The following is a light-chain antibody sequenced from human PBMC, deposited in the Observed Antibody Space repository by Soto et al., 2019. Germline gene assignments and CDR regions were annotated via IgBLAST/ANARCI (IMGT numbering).Light chain of an antibody. CDR2: EVS. CDR1: SSDVGGYNY. J-gene: IGLJ2*01. V-gene: IGLV2-14*01. Sequence: QSVLTQPASVSGSPGQSITISCTGTSSDVGGYNYVSWYQQHPGKAPKLMIYEVSNRPSGVSNRFSGSKSGNTASLTISGLQAEDEADYYCSSYTSSSHVVFGGGTKLTAL. CDR3: SSYTSSSHVV.